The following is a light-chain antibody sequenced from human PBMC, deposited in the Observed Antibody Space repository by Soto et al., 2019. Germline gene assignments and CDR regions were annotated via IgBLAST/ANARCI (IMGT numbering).Light chain of an antibody. CDR2: GGS. J-gene: IGLJ1*01. CDR3: QSYDSGLSGYV. CDR1: SSNIGSGFD. V-gene: IGLV1-40*01. Sequence: QSVLTQPPSVSGAPGQRVTISCTGSSSNIGSGFDVHWYQQLPGTAPKLLIFGGSSRPSGVPDRFSGSKSGTSASLAITGLQAEDEADYYCQSYDSGLSGYVFGPGTKLTVL.